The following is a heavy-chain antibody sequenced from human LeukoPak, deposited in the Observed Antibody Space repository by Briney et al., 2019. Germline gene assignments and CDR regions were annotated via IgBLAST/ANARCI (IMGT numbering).Heavy chain of an antibody. D-gene: IGHD2-21*02. V-gene: IGHV1-46*01. Sequence: GASVKVSCKASGYSFTSYYIHWVRQAPGQELEWMGIVNPSGGSTSYAQKFQGRVTMTRDTSTSTLYMELSSLRSEDTAVYYCARCLRGGDFVAQDAFDIWGQGTMVTVSS. CDR1: GYSFTSYY. CDR3: ARCLRGGDFVAQDAFDI. J-gene: IGHJ3*02. CDR2: VNPSGGST.